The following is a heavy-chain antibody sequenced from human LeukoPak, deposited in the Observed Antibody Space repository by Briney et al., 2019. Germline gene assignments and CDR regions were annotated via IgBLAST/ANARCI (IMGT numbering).Heavy chain of an antibody. Sequence: GGSLRLSCAASGFTFSSYAMSWVRQAPGKGLEWVAAISGSGGSTYYADSVKGRFTISRDNSKNTLYLQMNSLRAEDTAIYYCAKEVIVGVSFDYWGQGTLVTVSS. J-gene: IGHJ4*02. CDR3: AKEVIVGVSFDY. V-gene: IGHV3-23*01. CDR2: ISGSGGST. D-gene: IGHD1-26*01. CDR1: GFTFSSYA.